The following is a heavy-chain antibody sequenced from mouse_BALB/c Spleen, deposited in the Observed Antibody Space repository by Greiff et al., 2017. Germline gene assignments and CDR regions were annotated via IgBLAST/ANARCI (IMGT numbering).Heavy chain of an antibody. CDR1: GYTFTSYT. D-gene: IGHD2-10*02. Sequence: QVQLQQSGAELARPGASVKMSCKASGYTFTSYTMHWVKQRPGQGLEWIGYINPSSGYTNYNQKFKDKATLTADKSSSTAYMQLSSLTSEDSAVYYCARREFGNSFYVMDDWGQGTSVTVSS. CDR3: ARREFGNSFYVMDD. V-gene: IGHV1-4*01. J-gene: IGHJ4*01. CDR2: INPSSGYT.